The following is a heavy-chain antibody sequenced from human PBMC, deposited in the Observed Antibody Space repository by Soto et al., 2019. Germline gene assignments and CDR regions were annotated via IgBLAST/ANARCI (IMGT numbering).Heavy chain of an antibody. Sequence: GGSLRLSCEASGFSFSTYSMHWVRQAPGKGLEWVSSIGRRSDIYYADSVKGRFTTSRDNAKNSVSLQMNSLRDENTAVYYCAREETAWPLAYGLDVWGQGTTVTVSS. D-gene: IGHD2-21*02. CDR1: GFSFSTYS. CDR2: IGRRSDI. CDR3: AREETAWPLAYGLDV. J-gene: IGHJ6*02. V-gene: IGHV3-21*01.